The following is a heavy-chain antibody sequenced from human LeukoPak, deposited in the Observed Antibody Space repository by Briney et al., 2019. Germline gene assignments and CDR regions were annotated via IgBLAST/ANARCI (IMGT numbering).Heavy chain of an antibody. J-gene: IGHJ4*02. CDR2: MSYDGNNN. D-gene: IGHD6-13*01. Sequence: PGGSLRLSCAASGFTFLNYAVHWVRQAPGKGLEWVALMSYDGNNNYYTDSVKGRFTLSRDNSKNTLYLQMNSLRPEDTAVYYCAREWGAAVDYWGQGTLVTVSS. CDR1: GFTFLNYA. CDR3: AREWGAAVDY. V-gene: IGHV3-30-3*01.